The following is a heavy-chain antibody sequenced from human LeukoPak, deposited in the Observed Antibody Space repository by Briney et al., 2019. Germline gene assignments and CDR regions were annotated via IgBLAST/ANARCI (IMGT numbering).Heavy chain of an antibody. V-gene: IGHV3-7*03. J-gene: IGHJ4*02. CDR3: ASSQWLGNYFDY. D-gene: IGHD6-19*01. CDR1: GFTFSSYW. CDR2: IKQDGSEK. Sequence: GGSLRLSCAASGFTFSSYWMSWVRQAPGKGLEWVANIKQDGSEKYYVDSVKGRFTISRDNAKNSLYLQMNSLRAEDTAVYHCASSQWLGNYFDYWGQGTLVTVSS.